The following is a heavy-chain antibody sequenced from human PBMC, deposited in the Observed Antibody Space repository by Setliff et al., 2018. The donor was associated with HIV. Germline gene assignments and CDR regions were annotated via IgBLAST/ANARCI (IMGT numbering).Heavy chain of an antibody. J-gene: IGHJ5*02. CDR3: ARDRSNYGSGSSAYNWFDP. Sequence: SETLSLTCSVSGVSINRTDHYWSWLRQPAGKGLEWIGRIFPSGTTDYNPSLKSRVTMSIDTSKDQFSLNLKSVTAADTAAYFCARDRSNYGSGSSAYNWFDPWGQGNQVTVSS. D-gene: IGHD3-10*01. CDR2: IFPSGTT. CDR1: GVSINRTDHY. V-gene: IGHV4-4*07.